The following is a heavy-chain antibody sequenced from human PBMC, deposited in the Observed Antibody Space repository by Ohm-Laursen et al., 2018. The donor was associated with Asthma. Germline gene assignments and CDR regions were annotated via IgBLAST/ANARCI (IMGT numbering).Heavy chain of an antibody. V-gene: IGHV3-30*03. Sequence: SLRLSCAATGFTFSSYGMHWVRQAPGKGLEWVAVISYDGSNKYYADSVKGRFTISRDNSKNTLYLQMNSLRAEDTAVYYCARDRGGDYYFDYWGQGTLVTVSS. CDR3: ARDRGGDYYFDY. D-gene: IGHD4-17*01. CDR2: ISYDGSNK. J-gene: IGHJ4*02. CDR1: GFTFSSYG.